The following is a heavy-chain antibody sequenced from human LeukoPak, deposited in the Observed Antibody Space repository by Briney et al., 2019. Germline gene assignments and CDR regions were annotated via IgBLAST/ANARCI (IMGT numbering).Heavy chain of an antibody. CDR1: GGTFSSYP. CDR3: AGEVATIYYYGMDV. Sequence: ASVKVSCKASGGTFSSYPISWVRQAPGQGLEWMGRIIPFLGTANYAQKFQGRVTITADKSTSTAYMELSSLRSEDTAVYYCAGEVATIYYYGMDVWGQGTTVTVSS. V-gene: IGHV1-69*08. J-gene: IGHJ6*02. CDR2: IIPFLGTA. D-gene: IGHD5-12*01.